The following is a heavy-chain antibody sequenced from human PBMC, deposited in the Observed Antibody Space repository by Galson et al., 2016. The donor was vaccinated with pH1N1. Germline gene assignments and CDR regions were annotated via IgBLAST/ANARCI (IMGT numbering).Heavy chain of an antibody. V-gene: IGHV1-24*01. CDR3: ATEYRGIYYVPRYFDL. CDR2: FDPEDDKP. J-gene: IGHJ2*01. D-gene: IGHD1-26*01. CDR1: GYTLSELA. Sequence: SVKVSCKVSGYTLSELAVHWVRQTPGEGLEWMGGFDPEDDKPFYAQTFEGRVTMTQDTSTDTAYMQLSSLTSDDAAVYYCATEYRGIYYVPRYFDLWGLGTLVSVFS.